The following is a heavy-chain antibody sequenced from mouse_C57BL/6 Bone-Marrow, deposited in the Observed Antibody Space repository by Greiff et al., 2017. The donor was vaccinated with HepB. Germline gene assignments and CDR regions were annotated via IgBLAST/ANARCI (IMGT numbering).Heavy chain of an antibody. V-gene: IGHV10-1*01. CDR1: GFSFNTYA. CDR2: IRSKSNNYAT. J-gene: IGHJ3*01. D-gene: IGHD1-2*01. Sequence: EVQRVESGGGLVQPKGSLKLSCAASGFSFNTYAMNWVRQAPGKGLEWVARIRSKSNNYATYYADSVKDRFTISRDDSESMLYLQMNNLKTEDTAMYYCGRHGDGSTWFAYWGQGTLVTVSA. CDR3: GRHGDGSTWFAY.